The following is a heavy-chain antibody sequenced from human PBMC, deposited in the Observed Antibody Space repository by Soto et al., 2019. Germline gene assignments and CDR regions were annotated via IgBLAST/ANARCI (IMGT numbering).Heavy chain of an antibody. CDR1: GFTVSSKY. CDR2: IYGGGTT. J-gene: IGHJ4*02. V-gene: IGHV3-53*01. CDR3: VQTTGWPGFDF. D-gene: IGHD6-19*01. Sequence: EVQLVESGGGLIQPGGYLRLSCAASGFTVSSKYMTWVRQAPGKGLEWVSGIYGGGTTYYADSVKGRFTISRDNFKNTLYLQMNSLRAEDTAVYYCVQTTGWPGFDFWGQGTLVTVSS.